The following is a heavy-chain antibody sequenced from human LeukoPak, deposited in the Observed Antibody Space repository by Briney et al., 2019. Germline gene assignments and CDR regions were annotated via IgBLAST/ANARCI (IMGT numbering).Heavy chain of an antibody. CDR2: ISGSGGST. D-gene: IGHD6-13*01. CDR3: AKVFFRVASWSLIDY. CDR1: GFTFSSYA. J-gene: IGHJ4*02. Sequence: GSLRLSCAASGFTFSSYAMSWVRQAPGKGLEWVSAISGSGGSTYYADSVKGRFTISRDNSKNTLYLQMNSLRPEDTAVYYCAKVFFRVASWSLIDYWGGGPLVTVSS. V-gene: IGHV3-23*01.